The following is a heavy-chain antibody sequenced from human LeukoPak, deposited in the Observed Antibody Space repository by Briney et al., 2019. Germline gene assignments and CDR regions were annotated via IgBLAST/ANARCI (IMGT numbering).Heavy chain of an antibody. CDR2: IRSKAYGGTT. CDR1: GFTFGDYA. CDR3: TRIRTNYYGSGSYGNY. D-gene: IGHD3-10*01. J-gene: IGHJ4*02. V-gene: IGHV3-49*04. Sequence: GGSLRLSCTASGFTFGDYAMSWVRQAPGKGLEWVGFIRSKAYGGTTEYAASVKGRFTISRDDSKSIAYLQMNSLETEDTAVYYCTRIRTNYYGSGSYGNYWGQGTLVTVSS.